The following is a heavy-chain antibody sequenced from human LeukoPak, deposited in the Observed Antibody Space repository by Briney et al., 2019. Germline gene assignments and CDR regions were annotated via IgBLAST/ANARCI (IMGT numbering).Heavy chain of an antibody. CDR1: GLTFSSYS. Sequence: KPGGSLRLSCAASGLTFSSYSMNWVRQAPGKGLEWVSSISSSSSYIYYADSVKGRFTISRDNAKNSLYLQMNSLRAEDTAVYYCASIRRGYSYGSFDYWGQGTLVTVSS. CDR2: ISSSSSYI. CDR3: ASIRRGYSYGSFDY. D-gene: IGHD5-18*01. V-gene: IGHV3-21*01. J-gene: IGHJ4*02.